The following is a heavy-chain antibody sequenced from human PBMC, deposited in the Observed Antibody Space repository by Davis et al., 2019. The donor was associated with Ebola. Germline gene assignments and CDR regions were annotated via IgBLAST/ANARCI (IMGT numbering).Heavy chain of an antibody. J-gene: IGHJ4*02. D-gene: IGHD5-18*01. CDR3: ARDDTGGFDY. CDR1: GGSISSYY. CDR2: IYYSGST. V-gene: IGHV4-59*01. Sequence: PGGSLRLSCTVSGGSISSYYWSWIRQPPGKGLEWIGYIYYSGSTNYNPSLKSRVTISVDTSKNQFSLKLSSVTAADTAVYYCARDDTGGFDYWGQGTLVTVSS.